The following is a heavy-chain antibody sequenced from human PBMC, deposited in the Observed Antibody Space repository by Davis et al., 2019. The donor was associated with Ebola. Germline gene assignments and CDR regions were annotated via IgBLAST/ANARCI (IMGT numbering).Heavy chain of an antibody. J-gene: IGHJ6*02. V-gene: IGHV3-48*03. CDR2: ISSSGSNV. CDR3: ARVRDSSGAYGMDV. CDR1: GFTLSSYE. D-gene: IGHD3-10*01. Sequence: GESLKISCAASGFTLSSYEINWVRQAPGKGLEWVSYISSSGSNVYYADCVRVRFTTSSDRAKDSVYLQMNSLRAEDTAVYYCARVRDSSGAYGMDVWGQGTTVTVSS.